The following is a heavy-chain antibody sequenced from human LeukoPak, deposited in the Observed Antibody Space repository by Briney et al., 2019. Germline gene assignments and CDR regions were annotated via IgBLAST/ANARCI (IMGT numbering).Heavy chain of an antibody. CDR3: AMHYASNGFYYYLDY. J-gene: IGHJ4*02. D-gene: IGHD3-22*01. CDR1: GFTFSSYV. V-gene: IGHV3-23*01. Sequence: GGSLRLSRAASGFTFSSYVMSWVRQAPGKGPEWVSTISDSGSSTYYADSVKGRFTMSRDNSKNALYLQINSLRAEDTAVYYCAMHYASNGFYYYLDYWGQGTLVTVSS. CDR2: ISDSGSST.